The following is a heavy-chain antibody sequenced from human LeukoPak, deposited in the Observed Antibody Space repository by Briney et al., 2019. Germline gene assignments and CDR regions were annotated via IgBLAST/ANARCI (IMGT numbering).Heavy chain of an antibody. Sequence: PSVKVSCKASGGTFSSYAISWVRQAPGQGLEWMGGIIPIFGTANYAQKFQGRVTITADESTSTAYMELSSLRSEDTAVYYCARENEVCSSTSCYPDWGQGTLVTVSS. CDR3: ARENEVCSSTSCYPD. CDR1: GGTFSSYA. CDR2: IIPIFGTA. V-gene: IGHV1-69*13. D-gene: IGHD2-2*01. J-gene: IGHJ4*02.